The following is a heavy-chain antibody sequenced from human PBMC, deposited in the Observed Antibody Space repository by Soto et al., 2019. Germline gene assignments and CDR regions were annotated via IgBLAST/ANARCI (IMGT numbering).Heavy chain of an antibody. CDR1: GCSISSGGYY. Sequence: SETLSLTCTVSGCSISSGGYYWSWIRQHPGKGLEWIGYIYYSGSTYYNPSLKSRVTISVDTSKNQFSLKLSSVTAADTAVYYCARGEPLGYCSSTSCYASLDAFDIWGQGTMVTV. D-gene: IGHD2-2*01. CDR2: IYYSGST. J-gene: IGHJ3*02. CDR3: ARGEPLGYCSSTSCYASLDAFDI. V-gene: IGHV4-31*03.